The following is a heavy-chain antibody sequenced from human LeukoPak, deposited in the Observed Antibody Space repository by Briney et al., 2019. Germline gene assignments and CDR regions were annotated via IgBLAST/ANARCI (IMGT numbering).Heavy chain of an antibody. Sequence: GGSLRLSCAASGFTFSSYYVHWVRQAPGKGLEWVSRINGDGSSTRCADSVKGRFTISRDNAKNTVYLQMNSLRVEDTAVYSCARGLYCSGINCYNGMDVWGKGTTVTVSS. CDR2: INGDGSST. V-gene: IGHV3-74*01. CDR1: GFTFSSYY. D-gene: IGHD2-15*01. CDR3: ARGLYCSGINCYNGMDV. J-gene: IGHJ6*04.